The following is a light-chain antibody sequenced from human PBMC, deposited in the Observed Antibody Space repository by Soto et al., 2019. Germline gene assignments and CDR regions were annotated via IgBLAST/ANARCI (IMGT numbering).Light chain of an antibody. CDR1: SSDIGAYNY. CDR3: FSFTTTCTHV. Sequence: QSVLTQPASVSGSPGQSITISCSGTSSDIGAYNYVSWYQQHPGKAPKLMISEVNNRPSGVSNRFSGSKSGNTAYLTISGLQVEDEAEYFCFSFTTTCTHVFGTGTRSPS. J-gene: IGLJ1*01. CDR2: EVN. V-gene: IGLV2-14*01.